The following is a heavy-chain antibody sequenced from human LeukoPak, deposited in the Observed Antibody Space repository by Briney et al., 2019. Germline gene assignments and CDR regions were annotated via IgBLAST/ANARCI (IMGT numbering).Heavy chain of an antibody. Sequence: SETLSLTCTVSGGSISSSSYYWGWIRQPPGKGLEWIGSIYYSGSTYYNPSLKSRVTISVDTSKNQFSLKLSSVTAADTAVYYCARGGYYDSSGYYYNLDYWGQGTLVTVSS. CDR3: ARGGYYDSSGYYYNLDY. CDR2: IYYSGST. CDR1: GGSISSSSYY. V-gene: IGHV4-39*01. D-gene: IGHD3-22*01. J-gene: IGHJ4*02.